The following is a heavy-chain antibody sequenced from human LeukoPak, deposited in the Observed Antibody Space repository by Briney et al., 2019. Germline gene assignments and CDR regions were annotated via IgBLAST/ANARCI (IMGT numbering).Heavy chain of an antibody. V-gene: IGHV3-23*01. D-gene: IGHD1-20*01. CDR2: ISGSGGFT. CDR1: GFTFSSYA. CDR3: AKADISGTTRWFDP. Sequence: GGSLRLSCAASGFTFSSYAMHWVRQAPGKGLEWVSVISGSGGFTYYADSVKGRFTISRDNSKNTLYLQMNSLRADDTAVYFCAKADISGTTRWFDPWGQGTLVTVSS. J-gene: IGHJ5*02.